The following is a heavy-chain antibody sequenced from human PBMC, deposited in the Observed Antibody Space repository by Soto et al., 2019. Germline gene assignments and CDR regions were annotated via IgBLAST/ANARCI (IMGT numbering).Heavy chain of an antibody. D-gene: IGHD6-6*01. CDR2: IDTYNGDT. J-gene: IGHJ4*02. CDR3: ARGSPQYRSSSFDY. CDR1: GYTFTHLG. V-gene: IGHV1-18*04. Sequence: QVQLVQSGTEVKEPGASVKVSCKASGYTFTHLGINWVRQAPGQGLEWLGWIDTYNGDTNYAPKLLGRVTLTADTSTSTAYMELRSLRSDDTAVFYCARGSPQYRSSSFDYWGQGTLVNV.